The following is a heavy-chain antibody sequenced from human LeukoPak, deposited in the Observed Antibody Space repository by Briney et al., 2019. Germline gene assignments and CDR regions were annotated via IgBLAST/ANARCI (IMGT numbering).Heavy chain of an antibody. CDR2: IYWDDDK. D-gene: IGHD2-15*01. Sequence: SGPTLVKPTHTLTLTCTFSGFSLSTSGVGVGWIRQPPGKALEWLALIYWDDDKRYSPSLKSRLTITKDTSKNQVVLTMTNMDPVDTATYYCAHSFGVYCSGGSCYIKTVGFDYWGQGTLVTVSS. V-gene: IGHV2-5*02. J-gene: IGHJ4*02. CDR3: AHSFGVYCSGGSCYIKTVGFDY. CDR1: GFSLSTSGVG.